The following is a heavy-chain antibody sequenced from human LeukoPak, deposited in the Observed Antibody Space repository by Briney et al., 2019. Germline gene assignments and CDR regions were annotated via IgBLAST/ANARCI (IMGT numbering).Heavy chain of an antibody. CDR1: GGSISSGGYY. Sequence: SETLSLTCTVSGGSISSGGYYWSWIRQHPGKGLEWIGYIYYSGSTYYNPSLKSRVTISVDTSKNQFSLKLSSVTAADTAVYYCARVPGDYGYRVYYYGMDVWGQGTTVTVSS. J-gene: IGHJ6*02. CDR3: ARVPGDYGYRVYYYGMDV. D-gene: IGHD4-17*01. V-gene: IGHV4-31*03. CDR2: IYYSGST.